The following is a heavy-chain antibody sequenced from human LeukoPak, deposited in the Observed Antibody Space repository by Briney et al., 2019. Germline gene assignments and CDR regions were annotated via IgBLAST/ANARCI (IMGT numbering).Heavy chain of an antibody. CDR1: GGSISSSY. V-gene: IGHV4-59*08. Sequence: SETLSLTCTVSGGSISSSYWSWIRQPPGKGLEWIEYIYYSGSTNYNPSLKSRVTISVDTSKNQFSLKLSSVTAADTAVYYCARLKEPVRYYHDSSGLFDPWGQGTLVTVSS. J-gene: IGHJ5*02. CDR2: IYYSGST. D-gene: IGHD3-22*01. CDR3: ARLKEPVRYYHDSSGLFDP.